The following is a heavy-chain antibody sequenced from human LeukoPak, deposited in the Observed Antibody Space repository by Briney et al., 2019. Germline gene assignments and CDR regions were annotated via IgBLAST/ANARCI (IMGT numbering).Heavy chain of an antibody. V-gene: IGHV3-30*18. J-gene: IGHJ4*02. CDR3: AKDRNIAAAGYFDY. Sequence: GGSLRLSCAASGFTFSSYGKHWVRQAPGKGLEWVAVISYDGSNKYYADSVKGRFTISRDNSKNTLYLQMNSLRAEDTAVYYCAKDRNIAAAGYFDYWGQGTLATVSS. CDR2: ISYDGSNK. D-gene: IGHD6-13*01. CDR1: GFTFSSYG.